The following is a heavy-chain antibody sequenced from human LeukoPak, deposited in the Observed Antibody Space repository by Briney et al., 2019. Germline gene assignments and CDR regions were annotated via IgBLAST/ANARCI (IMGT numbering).Heavy chain of an antibody. CDR2: MNPNSGNT. CDR3: ARDRAPVGYDSPSPMDV. D-gene: IGHD3-22*01. CDR1: GYTFTSYD. J-gene: IGHJ6*03. V-gene: IGHV1-8*03. Sequence: GASVKVSCKASGYTFTSYDINWVRQATGQGLEWMGWMNPNSGNTGYAQKFQGRVTITRNTSISTAYMELSSLRSEDTAVYYCARDRAPVGYDSPSPMDVWGKGTTVTVSS.